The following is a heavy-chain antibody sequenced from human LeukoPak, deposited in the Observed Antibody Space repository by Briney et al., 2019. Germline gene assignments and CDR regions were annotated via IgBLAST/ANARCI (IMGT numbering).Heavy chain of an antibody. V-gene: IGHV3-30-3*01. CDR3: ARERINYFDY. J-gene: IGHJ4*02. CDR1: GFTFSSYA. Sequence: SCKASGFTFSSYAMHWVRQAPGKGLEWVAVISYDGSNKYYADSVKGRFTISRDNSKNTLYLQMNSLRAEDTAVYYCARERINYFDYWGQGTLVTVSS. D-gene: IGHD3-16*01. CDR2: ISYDGSNK.